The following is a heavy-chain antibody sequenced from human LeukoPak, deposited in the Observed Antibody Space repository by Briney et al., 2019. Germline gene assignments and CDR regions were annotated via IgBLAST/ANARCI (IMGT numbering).Heavy chain of an antibody. CDR3: ARSVPYGTTWYGRSDC. CDR1: GFTLSSYW. Sequence: GGSLRLSCAASGFTLSSYWMSWVRQTPGKGLEWVANIRHDGSTKYYVDSVKGRFTISRDNAMNSLYLQMDSLRVEDTAIYYCARSVPYGTTWYGRSDCWGQGTQVTVSS. J-gene: IGHJ4*02. D-gene: IGHD6-13*01. CDR2: IRHDGSTK. V-gene: IGHV3-7*03.